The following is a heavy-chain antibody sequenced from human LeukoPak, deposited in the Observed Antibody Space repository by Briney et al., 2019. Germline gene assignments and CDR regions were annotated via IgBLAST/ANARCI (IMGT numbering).Heavy chain of an antibody. CDR3: ARVAGEIAAHRGSPY. Sequence: WASVKVSCKASGYTFTGYYMHWVRQAPGQGLEWMGWINPNSGGTNYAQKFQGRVTMTRDTSISTAYMELSRLRSDDTAVYYCARVAGEIAAHRGSPYWGQGTLVTVSS. J-gene: IGHJ4*02. CDR2: INPNSGGT. D-gene: IGHD6-6*01. V-gene: IGHV1-2*02. CDR1: GYTFTGYY.